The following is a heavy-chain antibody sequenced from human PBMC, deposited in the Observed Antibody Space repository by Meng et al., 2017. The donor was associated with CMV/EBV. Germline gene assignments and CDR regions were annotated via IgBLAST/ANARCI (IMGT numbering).Heavy chain of an antibody. CDR2: ISYDGSTR. J-gene: IGHJ6*02. CDR1: GFTFSSYA. V-gene: IGHV3-30*04. CDR3: AREYSSGWRRYYYYGSDD. Sequence: GGSLRLSCAASGFTFSSYAMHWVRQAPGKGLEWVSDISYDGSTRYYADSVKGRFTISRDNSKNTLYLQMNSLRAEDTAVYYCAREYSSGWRRYYYYGSDDWGQGTTVTVSS. D-gene: IGHD6-19*01.